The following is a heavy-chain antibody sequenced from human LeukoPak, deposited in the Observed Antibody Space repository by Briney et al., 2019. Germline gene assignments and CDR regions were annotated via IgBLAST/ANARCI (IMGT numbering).Heavy chain of an antibody. V-gene: IGHV3-30*02. Sequence: GGSLRLSCAASGFTFSSYEMNWVRQAPGKGLEWVAFIRYDGSNKYYADSVKGRFTISRDNSKNTLYQQMNSLRAEDTAVYYCAKDLGFTFDYWGQGTLVTVSS. J-gene: IGHJ4*02. D-gene: IGHD3-16*01. CDR3: AKDLGFTFDY. CDR2: IRYDGSNK. CDR1: GFTFSSYE.